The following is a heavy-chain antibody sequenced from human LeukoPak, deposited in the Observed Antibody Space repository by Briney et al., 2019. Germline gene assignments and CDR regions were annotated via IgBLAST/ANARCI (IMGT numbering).Heavy chain of an antibody. CDR2: IYTSGST. D-gene: IGHD5-18*01. CDR3: ARDRGYSYAFDY. V-gene: IGHV4-4*07. J-gene: IGHJ4*02. CDR1: GGSISSYY. Sequence: SETLSLTCTVSGGSISSYYWSWIRQPAGKGLEWIGRIYTSGSTNYNPSLKSRVTISIDTPKNQLSLKLNSVTAADTAVYYCARDRGYSYAFDYWGQGTLVTVSS.